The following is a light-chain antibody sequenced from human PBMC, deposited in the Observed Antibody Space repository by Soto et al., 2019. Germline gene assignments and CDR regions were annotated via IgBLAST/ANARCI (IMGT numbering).Light chain of an antibody. CDR2: AAS. V-gene: IGKV1-9*01. J-gene: IGKJ2*01. Sequence: DIQLTQPPSFLSASVGDRVTITCRASQGINIFLAWFQQKPGKAPNLLISAASTLQSGVPSRFSGSGSETEFTLTITSLQPEDSATYYCQQRNSYPRTFGQGTKVDIK. CDR3: QQRNSYPRT. CDR1: QGINIF.